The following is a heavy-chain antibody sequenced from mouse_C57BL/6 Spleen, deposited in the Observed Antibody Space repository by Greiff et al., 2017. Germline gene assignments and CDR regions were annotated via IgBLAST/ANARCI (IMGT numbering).Heavy chain of an antibody. CDR2: IYPGSGTT. CDR1: GYTFTDYY. CDR3: ARGADYYGSTYGGNYCDD. V-gene: IGHV1-76*01. Sequence: QVQLQQSGAELVRPGASVKLSCKASGYTFTDYYINWVKQRPGQGLEWIARIYPGSGTTYYNEKFKGKATLTAEKSSSTAYMQLSSLTSEDSAGYFCARGADYYGSTYGGNYCDDWGQGTTLTVSS. J-gene: IGHJ2*01. D-gene: IGHD1-1*01.